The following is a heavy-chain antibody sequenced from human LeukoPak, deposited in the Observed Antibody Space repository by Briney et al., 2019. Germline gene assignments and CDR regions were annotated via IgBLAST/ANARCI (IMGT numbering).Heavy chain of an antibody. D-gene: IGHD3-22*01. V-gene: IGHV4-59*01. Sequence: NPSETLSLTCTVSGGSINTYYWSWIRQPPGKGLEWLAYISHSGSTNFNPSLKSRVTISVDTSMNQFSLKLSSVTAADTTVYYCARESDYYDSSGYFDYWGQGTLVTVSS. J-gene: IGHJ4*02. CDR2: ISHSGST. CDR3: ARESDYYDSSGYFDY. CDR1: GGSINTYY.